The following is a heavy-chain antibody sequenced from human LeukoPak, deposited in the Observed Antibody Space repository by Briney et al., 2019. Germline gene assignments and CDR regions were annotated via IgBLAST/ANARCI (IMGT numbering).Heavy chain of an antibody. V-gene: IGHV3-53*01. CDR2: IYSGGST. D-gene: IGHD5-18*01. CDR3: ATSGQLWFQAPDY. CDR1: GFTVSSNY. J-gene: IGHJ4*02. Sequence: GGSLRLSCAASGFTVSSNYMSWVRQAPGKGLEWVSVIYSGGSTYYADSVKGRFTISRDNSKNTLYLQMNSLRAEDTAVYYCATSGQLWFQAPDYWGQGTLVTVSS.